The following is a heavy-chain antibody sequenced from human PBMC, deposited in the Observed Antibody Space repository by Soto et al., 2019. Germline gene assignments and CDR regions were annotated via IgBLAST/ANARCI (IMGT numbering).Heavy chain of an antibody. V-gene: IGHV1-69*13. Sequence: SVKLSCKACGGTFSSYAISWVRQAPRQGLEWMGGIIPIFGTANYAQKFQGRVTITADESTSTAYMELSSLRSEDTAVYYCARDPVYDSSGYYWRYWGQGTLVTVSS. CDR1: GGTFSSYA. CDR3: ARDPVYDSSGYYWRY. CDR2: IIPIFGTA. J-gene: IGHJ4*02. D-gene: IGHD3-22*01.